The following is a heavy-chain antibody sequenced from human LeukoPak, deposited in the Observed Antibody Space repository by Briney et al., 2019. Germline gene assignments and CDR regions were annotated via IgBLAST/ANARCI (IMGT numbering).Heavy chain of an antibody. V-gene: IGHV4-34*01. CDR3: ARGGYDFWSGYYYYYYYGMDV. CDR1: GGSFSGYY. CDR2: INHSGST. D-gene: IGHD3-3*01. Sequence: SETLSLTCAVYGGSFSGYYWSWIRQPPGKGLEWIGEINHSGSTNYNPSLKSRVTISVDTSKNQFSLKLSSVTAADTAVYYCARGGYDFWSGYYYYYYYGMDVWGQGTTVTVSS. J-gene: IGHJ6*02.